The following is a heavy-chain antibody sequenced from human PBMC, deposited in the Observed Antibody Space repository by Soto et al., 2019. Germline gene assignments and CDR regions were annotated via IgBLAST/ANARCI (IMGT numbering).Heavy chain of an antibody. Sequence: PSETLSLTCTVSGGSISNYFWTWIRQPPGKGLEWIGYVYTSGRTNYNPSLKSRVTISLDTSKTQFSLKVTSVTAADTAVYYCARAPEGGGYFDYWGQGALVTVSS. CDR2: VYTSGRT. V-gene: IGHV4-59*01. CDR1: GGSISNYF. D-gene: IGHD6-13*01. J-gene: IGHJ4*02. CDR3: ARAPEGGGYFDY.